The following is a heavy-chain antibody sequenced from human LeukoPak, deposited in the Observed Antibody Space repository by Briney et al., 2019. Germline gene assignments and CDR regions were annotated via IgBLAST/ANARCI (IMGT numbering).Heavy chain of an antibody. J-gene: IGHJ4*02. Sequence: GGSLRLFCAASGFTFSSYSMNWVRQAPGKGLEWVSSISSSSSYIYYADSVKGRFTISRDNAKNSLYLQMNSLRAEDTAVYYCARVGAAAGTAFDYWGQGTLVTVSS. V-gene: IGHV3-21*01. CDR3: ARVGAAAGTAFDY. D-gene: IGHD6-13*01. CDR2: ISSSSSYI. CDR1: GFTFSSYS.